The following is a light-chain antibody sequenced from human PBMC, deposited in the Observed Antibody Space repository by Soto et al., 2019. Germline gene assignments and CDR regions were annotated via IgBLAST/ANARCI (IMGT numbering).Light chain of an antibody. CDR1: QSVSTN. J-gene: IGKJ1*01. V-gene: IGKV3-15*01. Sequence: EIVMTQSPATLSVSPGERATLSCRASQSVSTNLAWHQQKPGQAPRLLIYSASTRATGTPARFSGSRSGTEFTLTISSLQSEDFAVYYCQQYHNWPPAFGHGTQVEIK. CDR3: QQYHNWPPA. CDR2: SAS.